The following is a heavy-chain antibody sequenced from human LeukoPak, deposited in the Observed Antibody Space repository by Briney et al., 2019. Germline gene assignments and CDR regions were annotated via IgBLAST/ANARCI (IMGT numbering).Heavy chain of an antibody. CDR1: GGSISTSY. Sequence: SETLSLTCTVSGGSISTSYWSWIRQPPGKGLEWIGYIYYSGSTNYNPSLKSRVTMPIDTSKNQFSLKLSSVTAADTAMYYCARPSYGDYGAFDIWGQGTMVTVSS. V-gene: IGHV4-59*01. D-gene: IGHD4-17*01. J-gene: IGHJ3*02. CDR3: ARPSYGDYGAFDI. CDR2: IYYSGST.